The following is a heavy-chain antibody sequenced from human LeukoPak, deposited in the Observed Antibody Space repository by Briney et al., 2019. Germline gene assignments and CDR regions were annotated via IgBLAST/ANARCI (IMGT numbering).Heavy chain of an antibody. CDR3: ARVTRVGATHGWFDP. Sequence: GGSLRLSCAASGFPLSSYAMSWVRQGPGKGLEWVAATSSSDPGTYHADSVRGRFTISRDNAKNSLYLQMNSLRAEDTAVYYCARVTRVGATHGWFDPWGQGTLVTVSS. CDR1: GFPLSSYA. CDR2: TSSSDPGT. V-gene: IGHV3-23*01. D-gene: IGHD1-26*01. J-gene: IGHJ5*02.